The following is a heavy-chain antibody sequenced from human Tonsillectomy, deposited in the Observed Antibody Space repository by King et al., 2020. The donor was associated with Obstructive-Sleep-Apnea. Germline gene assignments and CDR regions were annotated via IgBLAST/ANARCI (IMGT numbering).Heavy chain of an antibody. CDR2: ISYDGSNK. V-gene: IGHV3-30*04. CDR1: GFTFSSYA. J-gene: IGHJ4*02. CDR3: ARGPPTYFDY. Sequence: VQLVESGGGVVQPGRSLRLSCAASGFTFSSYAMHWVRQAPGKGLEWVAVISYDGSNKYYADSVKGRFTISRDNSKNTLHLQMNSLRAEDTAVYYCARGPPTYFDYWGQGTLVTVSS.